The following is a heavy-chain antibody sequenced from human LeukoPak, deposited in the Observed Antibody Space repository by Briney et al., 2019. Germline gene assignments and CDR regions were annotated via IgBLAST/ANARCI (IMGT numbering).Heavy chain of an antibody. D-gene: IGHD4-17*01. V-gene: IGHV3-48*02. Sequence: GGSLRLSCAASGLAFSSYEMNWVRQAPGKGLEWVSYISSSSSTIYYADSVKGRFTISRDNAKNSLYLQMNGLRDEDTAVYYCARDYYGDYSLDYWGQGTLVTVSS. J-gene: IGHJ4*02. CDR3: ARDYYGDYSLDY. CDR2: ISSSSSTI. CDR1: GLAFSSYE.